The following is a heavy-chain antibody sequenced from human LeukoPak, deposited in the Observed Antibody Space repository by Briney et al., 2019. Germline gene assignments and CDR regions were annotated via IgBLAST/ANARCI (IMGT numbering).Heavy chain of an antibody. CDR1: GGSISSSNYY. V-gene: IGHV4-39*01. CDR2: IYYSGRT. J-gene: IGHJ4*02. CDR3: ARHGGYNPRYYFDY. Sequence: SETLSLTCTVSGGSISSSNYYWGWIRQPPGKGLECIGSIYYSGRTYYKSSLKSRVTISVDTSKNQFSLKLSSVAAADTAVYYCARHGGYNPRYYFDYWGQGTLVTVSS. D-gene: IGHD5-24*01.